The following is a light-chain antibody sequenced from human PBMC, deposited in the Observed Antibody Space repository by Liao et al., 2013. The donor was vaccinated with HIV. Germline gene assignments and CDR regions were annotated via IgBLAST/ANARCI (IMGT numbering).Light chain of an antibody. CDR2: YDS. J-gene: IGLJ3*02. Sequence: SYVLTQPPSVSVAPGKTASITCGGNNIGSKSVHWYQQKPGQAPVLVIYYDSDRPSGIPERFSGSSSGTTVTLTISGVQAEDEADFYCQSADSSATNPVFGGGTKLTVL. V-gene: IGLV3-21*01. CDR1: NIGSKS. CDR3: QSADSSATNPV.